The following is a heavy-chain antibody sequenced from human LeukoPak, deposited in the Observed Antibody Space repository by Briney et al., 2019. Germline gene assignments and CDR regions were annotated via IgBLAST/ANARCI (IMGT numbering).Heavy chain of an antibody. D-gene: IGHD6-19*01. V-gene: IGHV1-18*01. Sequence: ASVKVSCKASGYNFTNYGISWVRQAPGQGLEWMGWIGAYNGNTNYAQKFQGWVTMTRDTSISTAYMELSRLRSDDTAVYYCARGYPYSSGWLDYWGQGTLVTVSS. CDR3: ARGYPYSSGWLDY. J-gene: IGHJ4*02. CDR1: GYNFTNYG. CDR2: IGAYNGNT.